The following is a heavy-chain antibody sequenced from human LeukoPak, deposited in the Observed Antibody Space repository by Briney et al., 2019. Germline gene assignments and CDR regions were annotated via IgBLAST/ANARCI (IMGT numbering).Heavy chain of an antibody. CDR1: GFTFSTYS. CDR3: ARAPPRYCSSTTCYYYFDY. V-gene: IGHV3-21*01. D-gene: IGHD2-2*01. CDR2: ISSSSSYI. J-gene: IGHJ4*02. Sequence: PGGSLRLSCAASGFTFSTYSMNWIRQAPGKGLEWVSSISSSSSYIYYADSVKGRFTISRDNAKNSLYLQMNSLRAEDTAVYYCARAPPRYCSSTTCYYYFDYWGQGTLVTVSS.